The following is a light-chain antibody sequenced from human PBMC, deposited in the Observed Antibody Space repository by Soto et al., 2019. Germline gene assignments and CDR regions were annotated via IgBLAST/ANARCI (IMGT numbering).Light chain of an antibody. V-gene: IGLV2-11*01. CDR2: DVS. CDR1: STDVGGYNY. Sequence: QSALTQPRSVSGSPGQSVTISCTGTSTDVGGYNYVSWYQQHPGKVPKLMIYDVSNRPSGVPDRFSGSKSGNTASLTISGRQDDDEADYYCCSYAGRDTLYVFGSGTKVTVL. J-gene: IGLJ1*01. CDR3: CSYAGRDTLYV.